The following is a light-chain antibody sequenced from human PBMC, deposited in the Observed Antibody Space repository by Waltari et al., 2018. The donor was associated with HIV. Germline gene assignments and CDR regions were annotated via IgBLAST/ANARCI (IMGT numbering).Light chain of an antibody. CDR3: YSTDSSGNHPWV. CDR1: ALAKRY. J-gene: IGLJ3*02. CDR2: EDS. Sequence: SYELTQPPSVSVSPGQTARITCSGDALAKRYAYWYQQKSGQAPVLVIYEDSKRPSGIPEGFSVSSSGTVATLTISGAQVEDEADYYCYSTDSSGNHPWVFGGGTKLTVL. V-gene: IGLV3-10*01.